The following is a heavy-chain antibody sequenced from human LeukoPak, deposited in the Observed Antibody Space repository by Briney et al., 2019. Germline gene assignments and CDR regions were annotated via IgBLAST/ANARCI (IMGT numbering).Heavy chain of an antibody. CDR1: GFTFSSYW. CDR2: IKQDGSEK. Sequence: PGGSLRLSCAVSGFTFSSYWMSWVRQTPGKGLEWVANIKQDGSEKYYVDSVKGRFTISRDNAKNSLYVQMNSLRAEDTAVYYCARGGSSGWYSVGFLNYWGQGTLVSVSS. V-gene: IGHV3-7*04. J-gene: IGHJ4*02. D-gene: IGHD6-19*01. CDR3: ARGGSSGWYSVGFLNY.